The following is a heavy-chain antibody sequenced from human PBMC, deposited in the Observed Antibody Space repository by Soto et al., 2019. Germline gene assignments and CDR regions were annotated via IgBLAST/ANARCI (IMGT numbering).Heavy chain of an antibody. J-gene: IGHJ3*02. Sequence: SETLSLTCRVSGGSVGTGAYYWSWIRQPPGKGLEWIGYTLYSGSPNYNPSLQSLQSRVTISVDTSRNQFSLRLTSVTAADTALYYCARQDYYHRTFDIWGQGTLVTVSS. D-gene: IGHD3-9*01. CDR3: ARQDYYHRTFDI. CDR2: TLYSGSP. CDR1: GGSVGTGAYY. V-gene: IGHV4-61*08.